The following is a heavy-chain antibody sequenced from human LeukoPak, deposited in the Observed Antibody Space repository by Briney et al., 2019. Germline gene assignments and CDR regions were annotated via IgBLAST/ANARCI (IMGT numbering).Heavy chain of an antibody. J-gene: IGHJ4*02. CDR3: ARGGEYGSGSYSFDY. CDR2: FDPEDGET. D-gene: IGHD3-10*01. V-gene: IGHV1-24*01. CDR1: GYTLTELS. Sequence: ASVKVSCKVSGYTLTELSMHWVRQAPGKGLEWMGGFDPEDGETIYAQKFQGRVTMTEDTSTDTAYMELSSLRSEDTAVYYGARGGEYGSGSYSFDYWGQGTLVTVSS.